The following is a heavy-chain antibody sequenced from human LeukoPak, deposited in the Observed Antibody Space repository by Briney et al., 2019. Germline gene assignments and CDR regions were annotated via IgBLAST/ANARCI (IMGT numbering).Heavy chain of an antibody. CDR1: GGSISGYY. Sequence: PSETLSLTCSVSGGSISGYYWNCIRQPPGKGLEWIGYMYYSGSTNYNPSLRSRVSMSADTSRNQLSLKLTSVTAADTAVYYCSRSFPATVAGANWYDPWGQGTLVTVSS. CDR2: MYYSGST. V-gene: IGHV4-59*01. D-gene: IGHD6-13*01. J-gene: IGHJ5*02. CDR3: SRSFPATVAGANWYDP.